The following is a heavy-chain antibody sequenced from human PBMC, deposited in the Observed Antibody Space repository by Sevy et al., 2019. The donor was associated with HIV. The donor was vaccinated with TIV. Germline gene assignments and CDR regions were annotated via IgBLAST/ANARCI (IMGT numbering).Heavy chain of an antibody. CDR3: AKDDAAYSSAWTFPDY. Sequence: GGSLRLSCAASGFTFNIYGMHWVRQAPGKGLEWVAVIWYDASKKYHADTVKGRFIISRDNSKNTLYLQMNSLRAEDSGVYYCAKDDAAYSSAWTFPDYWGQGTLVTVSS. CDR1: GFTFNIYG. CDR2: IWYDASKK. D-gene: IGHD6-19*01. J-gene: IGHJ4*02. V-gene: IGHV3-33*06.